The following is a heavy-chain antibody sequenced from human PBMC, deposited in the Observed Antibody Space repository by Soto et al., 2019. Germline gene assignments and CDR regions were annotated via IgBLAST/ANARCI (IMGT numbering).Heavy chain of an antibody. Sequence: QVQLVQSGAEVKKPGASVKVPCKASGYTFTAYSIHWVRQAPGQGLEWMGWINPNDGDTNYAQNFQDRVTMTSYTSITTVYMDLSRLKSDDTDVYFCARDSYSGSYVHWGQGTLVTVSS. J-gene: IGHJ4*02. CDR1: GYTFTAYS. CDR3: ARDSYSGSYVH. CDR2: INPNDGDT. V-gene: IGHV1-2*02. D-gene: IGHD1-26*01.